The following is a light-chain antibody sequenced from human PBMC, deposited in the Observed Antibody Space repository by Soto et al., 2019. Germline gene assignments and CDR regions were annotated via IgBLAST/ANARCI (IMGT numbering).Light chain of an antibody. CDR1: QSVLYSSNNKNY. V-gene: IGKV4-1*01. CDR3: QQYYSTPLT. Sequence: IVMTQSPDSLAVSLGERATINCKSSQSVLYSSNNKNYLAWYQQKPGQPPKLLIYWASTRESGVPDRFSGSGPGTDFTRTISSLQADDVAVYYCQQYYSTPLTFGRGTKVDIK. CDR2: WAS. J-gene: IGKJ3*01.